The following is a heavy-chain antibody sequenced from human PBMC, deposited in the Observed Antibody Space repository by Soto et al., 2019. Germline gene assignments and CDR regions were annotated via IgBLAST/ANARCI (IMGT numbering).Heavy chain of an antibody. CDR2: ISSSSSYI. J-gene: IGHJ4*02. CDR3: ASELWFGETDGGDY. V-gene: IGHV3-21*01. Sequence: EVQLVESGGGLVKPGGSLRLSCAASGFTFSSYSMNWVRQAPGKGLEWVSSISSSSSYIYYADSVKGRFTISRDNAKNSLYLQMNSLRAEDTAVYYCASELWFGETDGGDYWGQGTLVTVSS. D-gene: IGHD3-10*01. CDR1: GFTFSSYS.